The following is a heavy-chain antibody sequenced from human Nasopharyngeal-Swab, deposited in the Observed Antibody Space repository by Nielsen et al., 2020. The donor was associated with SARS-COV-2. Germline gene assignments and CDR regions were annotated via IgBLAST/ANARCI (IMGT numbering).Heavy chain of an antibody. CDR3: ARGLKTYYDFWSGYSFDY. D-gene: IGHD3-3*01. J-gene: IGHJ4*02. CDR1: GGSFSGYY. Sequence: SETLSLTCAVYGGSFSGYYWSWIRQPPGKGLEWIGEINHSGSTNYNPSLKSRVTISVDTSKNQFSLKLSSVTAADTAVYYCARGLKTYYDFWSGYSFDYWGQGTLVTVSS. V-gene: IGHV4-34*01. CDR2: INHSGST.